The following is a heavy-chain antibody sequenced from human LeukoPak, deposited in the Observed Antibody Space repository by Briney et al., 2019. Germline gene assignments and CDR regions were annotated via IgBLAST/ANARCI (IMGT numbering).Heavy chain of an antibody. CDR1: GYTFTGYY. Sequence: ASVKVSCKASGYTFTGYYMHWVRQAPGQGLEWMGWINPNSGGTNYAQKFRGRVTMTRDTPISTVYMELSRLRSDDTAVYYCARDLPGYSSGCPTKSYFDSWGQGPLATVSS. CDR3: ARDLPGYSSGCPTKSYFDS. D-gene: IGHD6-19*01. J-gene: IGHJ4*02. CDR2: INPNSGGT. V-gene: IGHV1-2*02.